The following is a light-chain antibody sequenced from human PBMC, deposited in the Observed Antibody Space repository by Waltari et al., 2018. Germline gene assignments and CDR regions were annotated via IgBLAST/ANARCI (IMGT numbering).Light chain of an antibody. Sequence: EVVMTQSPATLSVSPGERVTLSCRASQSVGNDLAWYQQRPGQAPRLLIYSASTRAIGIPARFSGSGSGTEFTLTISGRESDDFAVYYCQHYHDWPPGAFGPGTKVD. CDR1: QSVGND. CDR2: SAS. CDR3: QHYHDWPPGA. J-gene: IGKJ3*01. V-gene: IGKV3-15*01.